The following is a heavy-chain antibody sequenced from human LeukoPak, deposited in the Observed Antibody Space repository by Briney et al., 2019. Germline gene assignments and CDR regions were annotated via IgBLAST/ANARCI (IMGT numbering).Heavy chain of an antibody. CDR3: ARGKLLLWFGELGDYFDY. CDR2: INPNSGGT. J-gene: IGHJ4*02. CDR1: GYTFTGYY. V-gene: IGHV1-2*02. Sequence: ASVKVSCTASGYTFTGYYMHWVRQAPGQGLEWMGWINPNSGGTNYAQKFQGRVTMTRDTSISTAYMELSRLRSDDTAVYYCARGKLLLWFGELGDYFDYWGQGTLVTVSS. D-gene: IGHD3-10*01.